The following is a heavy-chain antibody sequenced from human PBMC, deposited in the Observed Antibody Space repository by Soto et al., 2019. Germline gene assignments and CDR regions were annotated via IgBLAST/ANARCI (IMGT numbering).Heavy chain of an antibody. CDR3: ARDPGDRNGMSV. CDR1: GFTVSSDY. V-gene: IGHV3-66*01. D-gene: IGHD1-26*01. J-gene: IGHJ6*02. CDR2: IYSGGST. Sequence: EVQLVESGGGLVHPGGSLRLSCAASGFTVSSDYMSWVRQAPGKGLEWVSVIYSGGSTYYADSVKGTFTISRDNSKNMLYIQMNSVRAEATAVYYCARDPGDRNGMSVWGQGTTVTVSS.